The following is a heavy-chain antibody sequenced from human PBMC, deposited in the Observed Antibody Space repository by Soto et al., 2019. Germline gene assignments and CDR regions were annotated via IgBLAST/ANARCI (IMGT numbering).Heavy chain of an antibody. V-gene: IGHV1-8*01. Sequence: QVPLVQSGAEVKKPGASVKVSCKASGYTFTSYDINWVRQATGQGLEWMGWMNPNSGNTGYAQKFQGRVTMTRKTSISTAYMELSSLRSEDTAVYYCARVRRMSRSDYIWGSYRFRNWFDPWGQGTLVTVSS. CDR3: ARVRRMSRSDYIWGSYRFRNWFDP. CDR1: GYTFTSYD. J-gene: IGHJ5*02. D-gene: IGHD3-16*02. CDR2: MNPNSGNT.